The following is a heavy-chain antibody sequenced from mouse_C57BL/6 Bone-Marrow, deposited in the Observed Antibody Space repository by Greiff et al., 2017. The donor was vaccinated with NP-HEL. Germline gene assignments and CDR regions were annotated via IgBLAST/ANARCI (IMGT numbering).Heavy chain of an antibody. J-gene: IGHJ4*01. V-gene: IGHV5-17*01. D-gene: IGHD2-12*01. Sequence: DVKLVESGGGLVKPGGSLKLSCAASGFTFSDYGMHWIRQAPEKGLEWVAYISSGSSTIYYADTVKGRFTISRDNAKNTLFLQMTSLRSEDTAMYYCARSRRRYAMDYWGQGTSVTVSS. CDR1: GFTFSDYG. CDR2: ISSGSSTI. CDR3: ARSRRRYAMDY.